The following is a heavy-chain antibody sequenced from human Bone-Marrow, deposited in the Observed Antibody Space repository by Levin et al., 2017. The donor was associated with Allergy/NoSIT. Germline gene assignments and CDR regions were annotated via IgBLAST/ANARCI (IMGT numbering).Heavy chain of an antibody. CDR1: GGSISSGGYY. CDR3: ARVIEQYCSGGSCYSDAFDI. Sequence: SETLSLTCTVSGGSISSGGYYWSWIRQHPGKGLEWIGYIYYSGSTYYNPSLKSRVTISVDTSKNQFSLKLSSVTAADTAVYYCARVIEQYCSGGSCYSDAFDIWGQGTMVTVSS. V-gene: IGHV4-31*03. CDR2: IYYSGST. J-gene: IGHJ3*02. D-gene: IGHD2-15*01.